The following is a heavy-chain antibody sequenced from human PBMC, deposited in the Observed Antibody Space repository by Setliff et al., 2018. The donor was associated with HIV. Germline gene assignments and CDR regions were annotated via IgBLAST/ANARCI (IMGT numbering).Heavy chain of an antibody. Sequence: PGGSLRLSCAASGFTFSGSAMHWVRQAPGKGLEWVAFIRYDGSNKYYADSVKGRFTISRDNSKNTLYLQMSSLRAEDTAVYYCAKDPQWVSLSGYFDYWGQGTLVTVSS. J-gene: IGHJ4*02. CDR2: IRYDGSNK. D-gene: IGHD3-22*01. V-gene: IGHV3-30*02. CDR1: GFTFSGSA. CDR3: AKDPQWVSLSGYFDY.